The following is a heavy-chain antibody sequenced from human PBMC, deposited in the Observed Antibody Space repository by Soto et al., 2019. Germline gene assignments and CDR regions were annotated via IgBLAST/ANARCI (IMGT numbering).Heavy chain of an antibody. CDR3: LREIRSGYYKYWYFDL. V-gene: IGHV1-2*02. CDR1: GYTFTIYP. Sequence: ASVKASCKASGYTFTIYPMHWVRQAPGQGLEWMGWINPDSGGTKYAQKFQGGVTLTRDTSISTVYMELSRLRSDDTAVYYCLREIRSGYYKYWYFDLWGRGTLVTVSS. J-gene: IGHJ2*01. D-gene: IGHD3-3*01. CDR2: INPDSGGT.